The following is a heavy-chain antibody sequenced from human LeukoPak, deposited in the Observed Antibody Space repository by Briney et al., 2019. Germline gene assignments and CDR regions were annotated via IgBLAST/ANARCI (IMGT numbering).Heavy chain of an antibody. J-gene: IGHJ3*02. D-gene: IGHD4-17*01. CDR1: GYTFTGYY. Sequence: GASVKVSCKASGYTFTGYYMHWVRHAPGQGLEWMGWINPNSGGTNYAQKFQGRVTMTRDTSISTAYMELSRLRSDDTAVYYCARGVLGVTNDAFDIWGQGTMVTVSS. V-gene: IGHV1-2*02. CDR2: INPNSGGT. CDR3: ARGVLGVTNDAFDI.